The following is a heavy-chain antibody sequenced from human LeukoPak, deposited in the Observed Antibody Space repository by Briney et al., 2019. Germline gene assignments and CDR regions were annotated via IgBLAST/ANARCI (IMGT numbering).Heavy chain of an antibody. V-gene: IGHV3-53*01. Sequence: GGSLRLSCAASGFTVSSNYMSWVRQAPGKGLELVSVIYSGGSTYYADSVKGRFTISRDNSKNTLYLQMNSLRAEDTAVYYCARVPCSGGSCYRSYWYFDLWGRGTLVTVSS. CDR2: IYSGGST. D-gene: IGHD2-15*01. CDR1: GFTVSSNY. CDR3: ARVPCSGGSCYRSYWYFDL. J-gene: IGHJ2*01.